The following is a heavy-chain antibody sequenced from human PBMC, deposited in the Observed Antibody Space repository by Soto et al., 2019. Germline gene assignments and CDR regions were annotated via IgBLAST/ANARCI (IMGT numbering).Heavy chain of an antibody. CDR2: IIPIFGTA. CDR1: GGTFSSYA. D-gene: IGHD3-22*01. CDR3: ARARSSYYYDSSAEYAFDI. V-gene: IGHV1-69*13. J-gene: IGHJ3*02. Sequence: SVKVSCKASGGTFSSYAISWVRQAPGQGLEWMGGIIPIFGTANYAQKFKGRVTITADESTSTAYKELSSLRSEDTAVYYCARARSSYYYDSSAEYAFDIWGQGTMVTVSS.